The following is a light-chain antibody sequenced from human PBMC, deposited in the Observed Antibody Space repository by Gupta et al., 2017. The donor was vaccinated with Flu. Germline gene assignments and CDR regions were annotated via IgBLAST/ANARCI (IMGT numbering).Light chain of an antibody. J-gene: IGLJ3*02. Sequence: QSALTQPPSGSGSPGQSITIPCTGISSDVGGYNYVSWYQQHPGKSPKLMIYEVSNRPSGVSNRFSGSKSGNTASLSISGLQAEDEADYYCSSYTSSSTLVVFGGGTKLTVL. CDR1: SSDVGGYNY. CDR3: SSYTSSSTLVV. V-gene: IGLV2-14*01. CDR2: EVS.